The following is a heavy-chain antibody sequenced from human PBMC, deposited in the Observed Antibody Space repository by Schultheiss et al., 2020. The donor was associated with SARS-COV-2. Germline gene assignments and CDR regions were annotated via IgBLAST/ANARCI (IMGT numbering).Heavy chain of an antibody. CDR2: IYHSGST. D-gene: IGHD6-19*01. V-gene: IGHV4-4*02. CDR3: ARLTQWLVLWYFDL. Sequence: SETLSLTCTVSGASISSSNWWSWVRQPPGKGLEWIGEIYHSGSTNYNPSLKSRVTISVDTSKNQFSLKLSSVTAADTAVYYCARLTQWLVLWYFDLWGRGTLVTVSS. CDR1: GASISSSNW. J-gene: IGHJ2*01.